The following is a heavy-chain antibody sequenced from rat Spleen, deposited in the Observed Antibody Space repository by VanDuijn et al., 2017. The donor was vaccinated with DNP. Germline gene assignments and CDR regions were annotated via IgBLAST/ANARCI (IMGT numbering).Heavy chain of an antibody. Sequence: EVQLVESGGGLVQPGRSLKLSCAASGFSFPNYYMAWVRQTPKKGLEWVAIISHSYGTTYYPDSVNGRFTISRDNTESSLYLQMNSLKSEDTATYYCVRDQHFHFDYWGQGVMVTVSS. V-gene: IGHV5-25*01. CDR2: ISHSYGTT. CDR3: VRDQHFHFDY. J-gene: IGHJ2*01. CDR1: GFSFPNYY.